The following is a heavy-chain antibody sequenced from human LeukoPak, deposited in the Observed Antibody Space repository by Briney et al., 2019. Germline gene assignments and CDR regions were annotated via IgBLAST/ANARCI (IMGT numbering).Heavy chain of an antibody. CDR2: LSGSGGST. Sequence: GRSLRLSCAASGFTFSSYAISWVRQAPGKGLEWVSALSGSGGSTYYADSVKGRFTISRDNSKNTLYLQMNSLRAEDTAIYYCAKGDSSSWYSWGYWGQGTLVTVSS. CDR1: GFTFSSYA. J-gene: IGHJ4*02. V-gene: IGHV3-23*01. D-gene: IGHD6-13*01. CDR3: AKGDSSSWYSWGY.